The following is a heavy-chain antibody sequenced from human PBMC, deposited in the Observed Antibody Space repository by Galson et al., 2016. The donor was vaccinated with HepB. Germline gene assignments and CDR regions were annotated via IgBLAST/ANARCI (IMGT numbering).Heavy chain of an antibody. CDR2: INGRGGGST. Sequence: SLRLSCAASGFTFSSFDMSWVRQAPGQGLEWVSGINGRGGGSTYYADSVKGRFTISRDNSKNTLYVQMNSLRAKNTAVYYCAKQVSGYYPGDFDYWGQGTLVTGSS. CDR3: AKQVSGYYPGDFDY. CDR1: GFTFSSFD. V-gene: IGHV3-23*01. J-gene: IGHJ4*02. D-gene: IGHD3-22*01.